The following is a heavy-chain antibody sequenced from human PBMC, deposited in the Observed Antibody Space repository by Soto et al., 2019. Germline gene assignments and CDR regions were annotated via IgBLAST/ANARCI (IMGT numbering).Heavy chain of an antibody. V-gene: IGHV4-34*01. D-gene: IGHD3-10*01. CDR1: GGSFSGYY. J-gene: IGHJ6*02. CDR3: ARDARGYYGSGSYYPYYYYYGMDV. Sequence: SETLSLTCAVYGGSFSGYYWSWIRQPPGKGLEWIGEINHSGSTNYNPSLKSRVTISVDTSKNQFSLKLSSVTAADTAVYYCARDARGYYGSGSYYPYYYYYGMDVWGQGTTVTVSS. CDR2: INHSGST.